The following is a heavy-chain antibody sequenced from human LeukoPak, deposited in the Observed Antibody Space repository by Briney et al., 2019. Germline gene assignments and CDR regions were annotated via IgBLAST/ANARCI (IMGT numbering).Heavy chain of an antibody. Sequence: PGGSLRLSCSASGFTFSSYAMHWVRQAPGKGLEYVSAISSNGGSTYYADSVKGRFTISRDNSKNTLYLQMSSLRAEDTAVCYCVKLGVNVVVPAAMINWGQGTLVTVSS. V-gene: IGHV3-64D*09. CDR3: VKLGVNVVVPAAMIN. D-gene: IGHD2-2*01. CDR1: GFTFSSYA. CDR2: ISSNGGST. J-gene: IGHJ4*02.